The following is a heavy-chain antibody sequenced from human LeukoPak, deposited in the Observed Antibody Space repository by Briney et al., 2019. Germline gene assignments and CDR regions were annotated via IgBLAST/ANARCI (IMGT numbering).Heavy chain of an antibody. J-gene: IGHJ5*02. CDR2: IYTSGDT. CDR1: GGSFNINY. V-gene: IGHV4-4*07. Sequence: WETLSLTCTVSGGSFNINYWGWIRQPAGKGLEWIGRIYTSGDTSYNPSLKSRVTMSVDTSKNHFSLKLSSVTAADTAVYYCAREPDPWGQGTLVTVSS. CDR3: AREPDP.